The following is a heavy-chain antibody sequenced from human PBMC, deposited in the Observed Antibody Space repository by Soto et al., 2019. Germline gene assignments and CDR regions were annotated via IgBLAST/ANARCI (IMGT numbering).Heavy chain of an antibody. CDR3: ARGAVTTNYYYYGMDV. Sequence: GGSLRLSCAASGFTFSAYAMHWVRQAPVKGLEWEAVISYDGSSQNYADSVKGRFTISRDNSKNTLYLQMNSLRDEDMALYYCARGAVTTNYYYYGMDVWGRGTTVTVSS. V-gene: IGHV3-30-3*01. CDR2: ISYDGSSQ. D-gene: IGHD4-17*01. J-gene: IGHJ6*02. CDR1: GFTFSAYA.